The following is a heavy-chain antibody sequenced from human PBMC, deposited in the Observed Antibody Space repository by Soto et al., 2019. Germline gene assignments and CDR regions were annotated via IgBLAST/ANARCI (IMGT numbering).Heavy chain of an antibody. CDR2: ISDRGGTT. D-gene: IGHD2-21*02. CDR3: ANKLNVVVTAIYYFQH. CDR1: GFTFSSYG. J-gene: IGHJ1*01. V-gene: IGHV3-23*01. Sequence: PGGSLRLSCAASGFTFSSYGMSWVRQAPGKGLEWVSAISDRGGTTNYADSVKGRFIISRDNSKNTLFLQMNSLRGEDTAVYYCANKLNVVVTAIYYFQHWGQGTLVTVSS.